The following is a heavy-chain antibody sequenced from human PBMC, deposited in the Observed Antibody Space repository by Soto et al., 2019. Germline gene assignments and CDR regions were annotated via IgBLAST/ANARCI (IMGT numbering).Heavy chain of an antibody. CDR1: GGSISSYY. J-gene: IGHJ6*03. Sequence: SETLSLTCTVSGGSISSYYWSWIRQPPGKGLEWIGYIYYSGSTNYNPSLKSRVTISVEPSMNQFSLKLSSVTAADTAGHYCARRVYCSGGSCYGPVGYYYYMDVWGKGTTVTVSS. CDR2: IYYSGST. D-gene: IGHD2-15*01. V-gene: IGHV4-59*08. CDR3: ARRVYCSGGSCYGPVGYYYYMDV.